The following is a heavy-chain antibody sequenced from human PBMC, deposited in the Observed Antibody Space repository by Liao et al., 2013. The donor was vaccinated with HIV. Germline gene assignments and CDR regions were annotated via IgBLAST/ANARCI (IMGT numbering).Heavy chain of an antibody. V-gene: IGHV4-4*07. CDR2: IYTTGSI. Sequence: QVQLQESGPGLVKPSETLSLTCTVSGGSIRGFYWSWIRQPAGKGLEWIGRIYTTGSINQNPSLKSRVTISLDTSKNQFSLKLSSVTAADTAVYYCARESVAGHGYYYYYMDVWGKGTTVTVSS. D-gene: IGHD6-19*01. CDR1: GGSIRGFY. J-gene: IGHJ6*03. CDR3: ARESVAGHGYYYYYMDV.